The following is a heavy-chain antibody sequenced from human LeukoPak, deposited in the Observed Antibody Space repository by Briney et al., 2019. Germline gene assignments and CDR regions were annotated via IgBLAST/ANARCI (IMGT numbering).Heavy chain of an antibody. CDR1: GFIFSRYT. V-gene: IGHV3-53*01. D-gene: IGHD3-22*01. Sequence: GGSLRLSCAASGFIFSRYTMHWVRQAPGKGLEWVSTIYTGGNTYYAASVKGRFTISRDFSKNTVFLHMNSLRAEDTAMYYCARGDDSGYYDYFDYWGQGALVTVSS. CDR3: ARGDDSGYYDYFDY. J-gene: IGHJ4*02. CDR2: IYTGGNT.